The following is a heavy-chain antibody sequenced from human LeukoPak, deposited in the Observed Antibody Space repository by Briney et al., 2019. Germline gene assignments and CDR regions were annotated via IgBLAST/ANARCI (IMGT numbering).Heavy chain of an antibody. V-gene: IGHV4-34*01. J-gene: IGHJ6*02. Sequence: SETLSLTCAVYGGSFSGYYWSWIRQPPGKGLEWIGEINHSGSTNYNPSLKSRVTISVDTSKNQFSLKLSSVTAADTAVYHCARVASGVWGQGTTVTVSS. CDR3: ARVASGV. D-gene: IGHD3-10*01. CDR2: INHSGST. CDR1: GGSFSGYY.